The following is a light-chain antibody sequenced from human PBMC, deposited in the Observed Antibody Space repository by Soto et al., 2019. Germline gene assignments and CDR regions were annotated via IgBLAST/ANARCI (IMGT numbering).Light chain of an antibody. CDR1: SSDVGGYNY. CDR3: SSYTSSSAPWV. V-gene: IGLV2-14*01. J-gene: IGLJ3*02. CDR2: EVS. Sequence: QSALTQPASVSGSPGQSITISCTGTSSDVGGYNYVSWYQQHPGKAPKLMIYEVSNRPSGVSNRFSGSKSGTTASLTISGLQAEDEADYYCSSYTSSSAPWVFGGGTKVTVL.